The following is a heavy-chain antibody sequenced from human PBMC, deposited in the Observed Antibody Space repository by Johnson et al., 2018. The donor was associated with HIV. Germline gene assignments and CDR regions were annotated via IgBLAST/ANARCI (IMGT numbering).Heavy chain of an antibody. J-gene: IGHJ3*02. CDR1: DFTVSSNY. CDR2: IYSGGST. CDR3: ARDFESAAGI. Sequence: VQLVESGGRLIQPGGSLRLSCTASDFTVSSNYMSWVRQAPGKGLEWVSVIYSGGSTYYADSVKGRFTISRDNSKNTLYLQMNSLRAEDTAVYYCARDFESAAGIWGQGTMVTVSS. D-gene: IGHD6-13*01. V-gene: IGHV3-53*01.